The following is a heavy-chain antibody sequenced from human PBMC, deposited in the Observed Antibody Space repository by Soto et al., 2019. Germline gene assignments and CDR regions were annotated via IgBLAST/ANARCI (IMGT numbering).Heavy chain of an antibody. CDR2: IIPIFGTA. CDR1: GGTFSSYA. CDR3: ARDRCSSTSCYNFDY. Sequence: SSVKVSCKAAGGTFSSYAISWVRQAPGQGLEWMGGIIPIFGTANYAQKFQGRVTITADESTSTAYMELSSLRSEVTAVYYCARDRCSSTSCYNFDYWGQGTLVTVSS. D-gene: IGHD2-2*02. V-gene: IGHV1-69*13. J-gene: IGHJ4*02.